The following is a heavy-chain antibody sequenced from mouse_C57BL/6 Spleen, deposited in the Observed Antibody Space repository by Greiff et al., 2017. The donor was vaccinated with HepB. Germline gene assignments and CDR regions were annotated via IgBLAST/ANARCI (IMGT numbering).Heavy chain of an antibody. CDR2: IYPGDGDT. CDR1: GYAFSSYW. D-gene: IGHD2-4*01. V-gene: IGHV1-80*01. Sequence: LQQSGAELVKPGASVKISCKASGYAFSSYWMNWVKQRPGKGLEWIGQIYPGDGDTNYNGKFKGKATLTADKSSSTAYMQLSSLTSEDSAVYFCARSRYDYDSYYYAMDYWGQGTSVTVSS. CDR3: ARSRYDYDSYYYAMDY. J-gene: IGHJ4*01.